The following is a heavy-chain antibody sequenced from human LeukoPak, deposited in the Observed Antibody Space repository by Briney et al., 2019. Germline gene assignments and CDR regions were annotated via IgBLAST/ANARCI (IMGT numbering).Heavy chain of an antibody. CDR1: GYSISSGYY. Sequence: PSETLSLTCTVSGYSISSGYYWGWIRQPPGKGLEWIGSIYHSGSTYYNPSLKSRVTISVDTSKNQFSLKLSSVTAADTAVYFCARGYCSGGSCYESRGWFDYWGRGTLVTVSS. J-gene: IGHJ4*02. CDR3: ARGYCSGGSCYESRGWFDY. D-gene: IGHD2-15*01. CDR2: IYHSGST. V-gene: IGHV4-38-2*02.